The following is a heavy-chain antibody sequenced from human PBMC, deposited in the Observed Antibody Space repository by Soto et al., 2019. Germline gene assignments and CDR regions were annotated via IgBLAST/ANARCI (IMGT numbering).Heavy chain of an antibody. D-gene: IGHD7-27*01. CDR1: GGSINNHY. Sequence: QVHLQESGPGLVKPSETLSLTCTVSGGSINNHYWSWIRQPPEKGLEWIGYIYYTGSTNYNPSLKSRVTMSVDTSKNQFSLNLTSLTAADTAIYYCARANWDSEYWGQGTLVTVSS. CDR2: IYYTGST. CDR3: ARANWDSEY. J-gene: IGHJ4*02. V-gene: IGHV4-59*11.